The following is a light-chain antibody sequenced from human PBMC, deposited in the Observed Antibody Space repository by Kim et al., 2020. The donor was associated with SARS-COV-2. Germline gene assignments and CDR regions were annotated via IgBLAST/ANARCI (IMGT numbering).Light chain of an antibody. V-gene: IGKV1-5*01. Sequence: GDRVTITCRASQSISSWLAWYHQKPGKAPKLLIYAASSLESGVPSRFSGSVSGTEFTLTISSLQPDDFATYYCQQYNSYPWTFGQGTKM. J-gene: IGKJ1*01. CDR3: QQYNSYPWT. CDR2: AAS. CDR1: QSISSW.